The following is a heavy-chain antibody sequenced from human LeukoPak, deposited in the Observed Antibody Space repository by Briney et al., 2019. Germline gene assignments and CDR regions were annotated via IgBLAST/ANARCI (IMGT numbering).Heavy chain of an antibody. CDR3: AVNYDILTGLDY. J-gene: IGHJ4*02. CDR1: GGTFSSYA. D-gene: IGHD3-9*01. V-gene: IGHV1-69*06. CDR2: IIPIFGTA. Sequence: GASVKVSCKASGGTFSSYAISWVRQAPGQGLEWMGGIIPIFGTANYAQKFQGRVTITADKSTSTAYMELSSLRSEDTAAYYCAVNYDILTGLDYWGQGTLVTVSS.